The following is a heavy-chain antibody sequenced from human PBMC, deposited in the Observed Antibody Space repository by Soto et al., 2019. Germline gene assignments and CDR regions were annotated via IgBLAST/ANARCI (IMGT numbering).Heavy chain of an antibody. CDR1: GFTFSSYA. CDR3: ARYIPGVRYYGMDV. D-gene: IGHD2-2*01. Sequence: EVQLLESGGGLVQPGGSLRLSCAASGFTFSSYAMKWFRQAPGKGLEWVSLIGESGTPTYYADSVKGRFTISRDNSGNTLFLEMYSLRAKDTAVYYWARYIPGVRYYGMDVWGQGTTVTVSS. V-gene: IGHV3-23*01. CDR2: IGESGTPT. J-gene: IGHJ6*02.